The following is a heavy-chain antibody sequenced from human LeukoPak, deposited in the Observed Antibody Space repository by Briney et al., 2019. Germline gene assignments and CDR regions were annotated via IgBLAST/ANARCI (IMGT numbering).Heavy chain of an antibody. CDR1: GGSISSYY. D-gene: IGHD1/OR15-1a*01. J-gene: IGHJ4*02. CDR2: GQDSGRT. CDR3: ARSISGTRSKFDY. V-gene: IGHV4-59*08. Sequence: ETLSLTCTVSGGSISSYYWSWIRQPPGKGLEWIAYGQDSGRTNYNPSLKSRVTISVDTSKNQFSLKLNSVTAADTAVYYCARSISGTRSKFDYWGQGTLVTVSS.